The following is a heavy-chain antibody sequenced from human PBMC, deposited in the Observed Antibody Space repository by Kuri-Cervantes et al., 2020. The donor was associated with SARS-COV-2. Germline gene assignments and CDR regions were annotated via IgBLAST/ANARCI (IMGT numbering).Heavy chain of an antibody. V-gene: IGHV3-7*01. D-gene: IGHD1-14*01. CDR3: AKDSISGVAGLLPYYFDY. Sequence: LSLTCAASGFTFSSYWMSWVRQAPGKGLEWVANIKQDGSEKYYVDSVKGRFTISRDNAKNTLYLQMNSLRAEDTAVYYCAKDSISGVAGLLPYYFDYWGQGTLVTVSS. CDR1: GFTFSSYW. J-gene: IGHJ4*02. CDR2: IKQDGSEK.